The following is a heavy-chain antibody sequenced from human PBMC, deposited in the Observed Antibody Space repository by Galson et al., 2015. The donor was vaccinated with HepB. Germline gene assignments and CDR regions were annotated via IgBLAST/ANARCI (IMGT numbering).Heavy chain of an antibody. V-gene: IGHV1-69*13. CDR2: IIPIFGTA. CDR3: ARQLTLWFGEPRAYFDY. Sequence: SVKVSCKASGGTFSSYAISWVRQAPGQGLEWMGGIIPIFGTANYAQKFQGRVTITADESTSTAYMELSSLRSEDTAVYYCARQLTLWFGEPRAYFDYWGQGTLVTVSS. J-gene: IGHJ4*02. D-gene: IGHD3-10*01. CDR1: GGTFSSYA.